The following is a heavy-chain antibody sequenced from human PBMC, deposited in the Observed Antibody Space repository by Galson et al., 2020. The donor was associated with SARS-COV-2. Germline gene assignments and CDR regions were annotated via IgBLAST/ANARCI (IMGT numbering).Heavy chain of an antibody. D-gene: IGHD5-12*01. CDR3: ARHVGVGLWLQKFDAFDI. Sequence: ASETLSLTCAVSGGSISNSNWWSWVRQPPGKGLEWIGEVFHTGSANYNPSLKSRLTISLDKSKNQFFMNLTSVTAADTAVYYCARHVGVGLWLQKFDAFDIWGQGTMVTVSS. CDR2: VFHTGSA. V-gene: IGHV4-4*02. CDR1: GGSISNSNW. J-gene: IGHJ3*02.